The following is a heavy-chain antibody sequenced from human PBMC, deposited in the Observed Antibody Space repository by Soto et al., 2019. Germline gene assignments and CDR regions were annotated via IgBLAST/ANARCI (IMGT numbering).Heavy chain of an antibody. V-gene: IGHV3-33*01. Sequence: QVQLVESGGGVVQPGTSLRLSCAASGLIFSGHGMHWVRQAPGKGLQWVAVIRYDGSNIYYADSVKGRFTISRDNSQNTLYLQMNSLRAEDTAVYYCARDGVGATTFFGYFDYWGQGALLTVSS. D-gene: IGHD1-26*01. J-gene: IGHJ4*02. CDR1: GLIFSGHG. CDR3: ARDGVGATTFFGYFDY. CDR2: IRYDGSNI.